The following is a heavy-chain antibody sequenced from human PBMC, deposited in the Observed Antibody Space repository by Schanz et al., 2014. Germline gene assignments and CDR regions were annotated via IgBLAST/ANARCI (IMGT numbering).Heavy chain of an antibody. J-gene: IGHJ4*02. V-gene: IGHV3-66*01. Sequence: EVQLVESGGELIQPGGSLRLSCEASGFSISDHTMRWDRQAPGKGLEPVSVTYLGGNTDYADSVKGRFTISRDDSKNTLHLQMNSLRSEDTAIYFCARDQASTHWGQGTPVTVSS. CDR1: GFSISDHT. CDR2: TYLGGNT. CDR3: ARDQASTH.